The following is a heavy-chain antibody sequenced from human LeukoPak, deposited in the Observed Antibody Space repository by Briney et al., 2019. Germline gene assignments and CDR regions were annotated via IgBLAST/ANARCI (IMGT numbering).Heavy chain of an antibody. CDR3: ARDLYGDYAFDS. D-gene: IGHD4-17*01. Sequence: GGSLRLSCAASGFTFTSYSMNWVRQAPGKGLEWVSSISSSSSYIYYADSVKGRFTISRDNAKNSLYLKMNSLRAEDTAVYYCARDLYGDYAFDSWGQGTLVTVSS. J-gene: IGHJ4*02. V-gene: IGHV3-21*01. CDR1: GFTFTSYS. CDR2: ISSSSSYI.